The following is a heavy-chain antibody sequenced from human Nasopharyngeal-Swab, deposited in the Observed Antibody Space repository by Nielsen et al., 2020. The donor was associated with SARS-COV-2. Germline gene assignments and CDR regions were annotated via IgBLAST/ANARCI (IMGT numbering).Heavy chain of an antibody. V-gene: IGHV1-2*06. J-gene: IGHJ4*02. CDR3: SRVPLVGGFSYGYDN. D-gene: IGHD5-18*01. Sequence: ASVKVSCKSSGYTFSAYYTEWVRQAPGQGLEWMGRNNPNSGGTNYAQKFRGRVTMTRDTSLNTAYMELGGLRYDDTAIYFCSRVPLVGGFSYGYDNWGQGTLVTVSS. CDR2: NNPNSGGT. CDR1: GYTFSAYY.